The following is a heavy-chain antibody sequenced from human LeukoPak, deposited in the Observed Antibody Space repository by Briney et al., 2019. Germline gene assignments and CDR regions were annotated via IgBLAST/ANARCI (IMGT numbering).Heavy chain of an antibody. CDR3: ASLIYYDSSGYSDDRDY. D-gene: IGHD3-22*01. CDR2: IYYSGST. Sequence: SETLSLTCTVPVDSISSYYWSWIRQPPGKGLEWIGYIYYSGSTDYNPSLKSRVTISVDTSKNQFSLKLSSVTAADTAVYYCASLIYYDSSGYSDDRDYWGQGTLVTVSS. V-gene: IGHV4-59*01. J-gene: IGHJ4*02. CDR1: VDSISSYY.